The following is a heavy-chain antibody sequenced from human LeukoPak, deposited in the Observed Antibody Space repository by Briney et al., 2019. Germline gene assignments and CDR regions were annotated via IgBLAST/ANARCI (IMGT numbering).Heavy chain of an antibody. J-gene: IGHJ5*02. D-gene: IGHD6-19*01. V-gene: IGHV4-34*01. Sequence: SETLSLTCAVYGESFSGYYWSWIRQPPGKGLTWIGEINHGGTTNYNPSLKSRVTISLDTSKSQFSLMLSSVTAADTAVYYCARARIAVAGYWFDPWGQGTLVTVSS. CDR2: INHGGTT. CDR1: GESFSGYY. CDR3: ARARIAVAGYWFDP.